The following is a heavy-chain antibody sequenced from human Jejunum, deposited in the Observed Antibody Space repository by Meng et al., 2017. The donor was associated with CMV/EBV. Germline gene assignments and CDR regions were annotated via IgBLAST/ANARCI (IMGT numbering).Heavy chain of an antibody. CDR2: LNEDGSEK. CDR3: AGRIFDI. J-gene: IGHJ3*02. V-gene: IGHV3-7*01. CDR1: GFTFSNYW. Sequence: ALVGSGFTFSNYWLAWVRQAPGKGLEWVANLNEDGSEKHYVDSVKGRFIISRDNAKNSVYLQMNSLRVEDTALYYCAGRIFDIWGQGTMVTVSS.